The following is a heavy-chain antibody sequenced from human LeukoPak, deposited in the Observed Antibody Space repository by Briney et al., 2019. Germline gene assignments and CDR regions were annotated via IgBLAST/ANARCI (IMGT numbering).Heavy chain of an antibody. J-gene: IGHJ3*02. CDR2: IIPIFGTA. CDR1: GGTFSSYA. V-gene: IGHV1-69*13. Sequence: SVKVSCKASGGTFSSYAISWVRQAPGQGLEWMGGIIPIFGTANYAQKFQGRVTITADESTSTAYMELSSLRSDDTAVYYCARDHQLLYDAFDIWGQGTMVTVSS. D-gene: IGHD2-2*01. CDR3: ARDHQLLYDAFDI.